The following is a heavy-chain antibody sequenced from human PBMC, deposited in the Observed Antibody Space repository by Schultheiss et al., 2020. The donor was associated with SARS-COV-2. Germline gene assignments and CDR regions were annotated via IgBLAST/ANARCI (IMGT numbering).Heavy chain of an antibody. CDR2: IWYDGSNK. Sequence: GGSLRLSCAASGFTFSSYGMHWVRQAPGKGLEWVAVIWYDGSNKYYADSVKGRFTISRDNSKNTLYLQMNSLRAEDTAVYYCARDRGITIFGVVTYYYYYGMDVWGQGTTVTVSS. J-gene: IGHJ6*02. CDR3: ARDRGITIFGVVTYYYYYGMDV. CDR1: GFTFSSYG. D-gene: IGHD3-3*01. V-gene: IGHV3-33*01.